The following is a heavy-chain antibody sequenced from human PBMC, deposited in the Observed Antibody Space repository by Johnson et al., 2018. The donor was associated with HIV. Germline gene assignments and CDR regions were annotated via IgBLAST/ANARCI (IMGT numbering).Heavy chain of an antibody. CDR2: IKQDGSEK. V-gene: IGHV3-7*01. CDR3: ARETGDPVVPAARDAFDI. D-gene: IGHD2-2*01. J-gene: IGHJ3*02. Sequence: VQLVESGGGVVRPGGSLRLSCAASRFTFDDYDMTCVRQGPGKGLEWVTNIKQDGSEKYYVDSVKGRFPVSRDNAKTSLYLQMNSLRAEDTAVYYCARETGDPVVPAARDAFDIWGQGTMVTVSS. CDR1: RFTFDDYD.